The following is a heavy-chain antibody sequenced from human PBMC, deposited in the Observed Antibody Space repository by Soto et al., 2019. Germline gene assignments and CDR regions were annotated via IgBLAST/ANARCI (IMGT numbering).Heavy chain of an antibody. Sequence: LSLTCAVYGGSFSGYYWSWIRQPPGKGLEWIGEINHSGSTNYNPSLKSRVTISVDTSKNQFSLKLSSVTAADTAVYYCARGDSYYYYGMDVWGQGTTVTVSS. CDR3: ARGDSYYYYGMDV. CDR1: GGSFSGYY. V-gene: IGHV4-34*01. CDR2: INHSGST. J-gene: IGHJ6*02.